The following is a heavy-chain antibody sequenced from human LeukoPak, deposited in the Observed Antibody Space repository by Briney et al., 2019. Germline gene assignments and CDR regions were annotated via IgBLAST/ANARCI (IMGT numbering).Heavy chain of an antibody. CDR1: GYTFTSYG. V-gene: IGHV1-18*01. J-gene: IGHJ4*02. D-gene: IGHD3-22*01. CDR3: ARDHVVHYYDSSGYYFDY. Sequence: ASVKVSCQASGYTFTSYGISWVRQAPGQGLEWMGWISAYNGNTNYAQKLQGRVTMTTDTSTSTAYMELRSLRSDDTAVYYCARDHVVHYYDSSGYYFDYWARGTLVSVS. CDR2: ISAYNGNT.